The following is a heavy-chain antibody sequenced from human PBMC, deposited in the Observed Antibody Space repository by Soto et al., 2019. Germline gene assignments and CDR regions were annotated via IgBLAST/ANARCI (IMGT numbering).Heavy chain of an antibody. D-gene: IGHD1-1*01. Sequence: SETLSLRCGVSGFAMRRGYYWSWVRQPPGKGLEWIGSIYPSVSSYHNPSLATRLRLSIDTSKNQFTLNLTSVTAADTALYFCAREKVGTTFFDNWGQGIQVTVSS. J-gene: IGHJ4*02. CDR1: GFAMRRGYY. CDR3: AREKVGTTFFDN. V-gene: IGHV4-38-2*02. CDR2: IYPSVSS.